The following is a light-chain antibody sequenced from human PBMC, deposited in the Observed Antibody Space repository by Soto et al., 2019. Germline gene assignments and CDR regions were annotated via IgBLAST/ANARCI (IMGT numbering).Light chain of an antibody. CDR2: DTT. CDR1: TGAVTNGHY. CDR3: LLPYNAPYV. V-gene: IGLV7-46*01. J-gene: IGLJ1*01. Sequence: QAVVTQEPSLTVSPGGTGTLTCGSSTGAVTNGHYPYWVQQKPGQAPRTLIYDTTNRHSWTPARFSGSLLGGKAALTLSGAQPEDEAEYYCLLPYNAPYVFGTGTKVAVL.